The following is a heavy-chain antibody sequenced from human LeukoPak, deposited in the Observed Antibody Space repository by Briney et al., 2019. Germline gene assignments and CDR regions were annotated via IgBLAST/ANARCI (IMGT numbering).Heavy chain of an antibody. Sequence: PGGALRLSCAASGFTFSSYGMHWLRQAPAKGLEGVAVIWYDGSNKYYADSVKGRFTISRDNSKNTLYLQMNSLRGEDTAVYYCAKDLQDCSSTSCYDALDYWGQGTLVTVSS. D-gene: IGHD2-2*01. CDR3: AKDLQDCSSTSCYDALDY. V-gene: IGHV3-33*06. CDR1: GFTFSSYG. J-gene: IGHJ4*02. CDR2: IWYDGSNK.